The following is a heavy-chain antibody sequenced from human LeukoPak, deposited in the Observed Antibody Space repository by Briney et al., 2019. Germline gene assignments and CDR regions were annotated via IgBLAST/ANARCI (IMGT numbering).Heavy chain of an antibody. J-gene: IGHJ4*02. V-gene: IGHV3-30*04. CDR3: AKDFVGYCSGGSCYYFDY. Sequence: GGSLRLSCAASGFIFSSYAMHWVRQAPGKGLEWVAVISHDGSNKHYADSVKGRFTISRDNSKNTLYLQMNSLRAEDTAVYYCAKDFVGYCSGGSCYYFDYWGQGTLVTVSS. CDR2: ISHDGSNK. D-gene: IGHD2-15*01. CDR1: GFIFSSYA.